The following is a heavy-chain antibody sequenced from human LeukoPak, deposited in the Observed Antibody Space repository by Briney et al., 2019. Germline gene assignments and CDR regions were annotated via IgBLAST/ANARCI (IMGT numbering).Heavy chain of an antibody. CDR3: AREKIMVRGSNWFDP. CDR1: GYTFTDYY. D-gene: IGHD3-10*01. CDR2: INPNSGGT. V-gene: IGHV1-2*06. Sequence: ASVKVSCKASGYTFTDYYILWVRQAPGQGLEWMGRINPNSGGTNYAQKFQGRVTMTRDTSTSTVYMELSSLRSEDTAVYYCAREKIMVRGSNWFDPWGQGTLVTVSS. J-gene: IGHJ5*02.